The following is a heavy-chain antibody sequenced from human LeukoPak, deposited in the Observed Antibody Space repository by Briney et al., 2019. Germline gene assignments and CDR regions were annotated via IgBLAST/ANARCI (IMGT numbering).Heavy chain of an antibody. CDR2: ISSSSSTI. CDR1: GFTFSSYS. J-gene: IGHJ4*02. V-gene: IGHV3-48*01. CDR3: ARDPPWGIAAAGPLDY. D-gene: IGHD6-13*01. Sequence: PGGSLRLSCAASGFTFSSYSMNWVRQAPGKGLEWVSYISSSSSTIYYADSVKGRFTISRDNAKNSLYLQMNSLRAEDTAVYYCARDPPWGIAAAGPLDYWGQGTLVTVSS.